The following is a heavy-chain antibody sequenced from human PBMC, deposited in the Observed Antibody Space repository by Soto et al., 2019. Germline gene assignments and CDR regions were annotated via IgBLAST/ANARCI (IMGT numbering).Heavy chain of an antibody. CDR1: GGLFSSYA. CDR3: ARVGGIGAPPGTDY. CDR2: VIPILGQA. D-gene: IGHD3-10*01. J-gene: IGHJ4*02. Sequence: SVKVSCKASGGLFSSYAISWLRQAPGQGLEWMGAVIPILGQAYYAQDLQDRVSITADESTRTTYMELSSLRSEDTAVYFCARVGGIGAPPGTDYWGQGTLVTVSS. V-gene: IGHV1-69*13.